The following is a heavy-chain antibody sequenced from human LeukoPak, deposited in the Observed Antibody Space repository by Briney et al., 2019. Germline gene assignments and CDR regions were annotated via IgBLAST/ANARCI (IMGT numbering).Heavy chain of an antibody. D-gene: IGHD3-10*01. CDR1: GGSISSGDFP. V-gene: IGHV4-30-2*01. Sequence: SQTLSLTCAVSGGSISSGDFPWSWIRQPPGKGLEWIGYIFHTGHTSYNPSLKSRVTISVDMSKNQLSLRLASVTAADTAVYYCARGFYGAGSHFDYWGQGTLVTVSS. CDR3: ARGFYGAGSHFDY. CDR2: IFHTGHT. J-gene: IGHJ4*02.